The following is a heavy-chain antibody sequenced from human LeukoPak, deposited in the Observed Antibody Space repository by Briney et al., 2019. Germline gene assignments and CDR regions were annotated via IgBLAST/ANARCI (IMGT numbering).Heavy chain of an antibody. D-gene: IGHD3-22*01. Sequence: PSQTPSLTCTVSGGSISSGGYYWSWIRQHPGKGLEWIGYIYYSGSTYYNPSLKSRVTISVDTSKNQFSLKLSSVTAADMAVYYCASNYYDSSGYHEYFQHWGQGTLVTVSS. CDR1: GGSISSGGYY. J-gene: IGHJ1*01. V-gene: IGHV4-31*03. CDR2: IYYSGST. CDR3: ASNYYDSSGYHEYFQH.